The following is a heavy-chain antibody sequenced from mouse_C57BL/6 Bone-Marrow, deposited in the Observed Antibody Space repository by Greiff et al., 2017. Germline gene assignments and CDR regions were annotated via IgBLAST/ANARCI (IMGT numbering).Heavy chain of an antibody. CDR2: IDPSDSYT. D-gene: IGHD1-1*01. J-gene: IGHJ2*01. Sequence: QVQLKQPGAELVMPGASVKLSCKASGYTFTSYWMHWVKQRPGQGLEWIGEIDPSDSYTNYNQKFKGKSTLTVDQSSSTAYMQLSSLTSEDSAVYYCAREGITTVVAHFDYWGQGTTLTVSS. CDR3: AREGITTVVAHFDY. CDR1: GYTFTSYW. V-gene: IGHV1-69*01.